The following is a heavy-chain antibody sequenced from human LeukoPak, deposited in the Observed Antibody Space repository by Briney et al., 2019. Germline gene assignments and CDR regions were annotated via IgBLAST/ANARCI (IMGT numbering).Heavy chain of an antibody. CDR3: ARGRLDGWFDP. V-gene: IGHV4-59*01. Sequence: SETLSLTCTVSGGSISSYYWNWIRQPPGKGLEWIGYIYYSGSTNYNPSLRSRVTISVDTSKNQFSLKVSSVTAADTAVYYCARGRLDGWFDPWGPGTLVTVST. J-gene: IGHJ5*02. CDR1: GGSISSYY. D-gene: IGHD5-24*01. CDR2: IYYSGST.